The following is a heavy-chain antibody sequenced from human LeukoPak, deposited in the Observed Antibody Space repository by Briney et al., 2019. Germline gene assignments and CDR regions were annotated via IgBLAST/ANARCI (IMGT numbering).Heavy chain of an antibody. CDR3: ARGPSGYHNN. CDR1: EFSVGSNY. D-gene: IGHD5-12*01. CDR2: IYSGGST. Sequence: GGSLRLSCAASEFSVGSNYMTWVRQAPGKGLEWVSLIYSGGSTYYADSVKGRFTISRDNSKNTLYLQMNSLRAEDTAVYYCARGPSGYHNNGGQGTLVTVSS. J-gene: IGHJ4*02. V-gene: IGHV3-66*01.